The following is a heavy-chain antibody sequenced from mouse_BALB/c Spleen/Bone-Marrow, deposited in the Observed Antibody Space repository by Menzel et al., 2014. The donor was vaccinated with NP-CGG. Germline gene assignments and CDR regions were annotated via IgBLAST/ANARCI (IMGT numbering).Heavy chain of an antibody. J-gene: IGHJ3*01. V-gene: IGHV14-3*02. CDR2: IDPANGNT. CDR1: GFNIKDTY. D-gene: IGHD1-1*01. Sequence: EVQLQQSGAELVKPGASVKLSCTASGFNIKDTYMYWVKQRPEQGLEWIGRIDPANGNTKYDPKFQDKATITADTSSNTAYLQLSSLTSEDTAVYYCARYYYGSSLFAYWAKGLWSLSLQ. CDR3: ARYYYGSSLFAY.